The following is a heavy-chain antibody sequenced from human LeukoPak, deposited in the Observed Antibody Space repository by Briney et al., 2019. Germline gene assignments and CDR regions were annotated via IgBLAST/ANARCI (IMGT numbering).Heavy chain of an antibody. J-gene: IGHJ4*02. V-gene: IGHV3-48*03. CDR3: ARDFYGYNWVYYFDY. D-gene: IGHD5-24*01. Sequence: PGGSLRLSCAVSGLTFSNFKMNWVRQAPGKGLEWVSYISDSGRTTFYADSVKGRFTISRDNAKQSLYLQMNSLRAEDTAVYYCARDFYGYNWVYYFDYWGQGTLVTVSS. CDR2: ISDSGRTT. CDR1: GLTFSNFK.